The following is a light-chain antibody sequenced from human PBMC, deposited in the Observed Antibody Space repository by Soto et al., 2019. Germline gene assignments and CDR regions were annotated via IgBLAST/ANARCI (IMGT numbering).Light chain of an antibody. V-gene: IGLV2-14*01. CDR1: SSDVGGYNS. CDR3: SSYTSSSTHVV. Sequence: QSVLTQPASVSGSPGQSITISCTGTSSDVGGYNSVSWYQQHPGKAPQLMIFDVSNRPSGVSNRFSGSKSGNTASLTISGLQAEDEADYYCSSYTSSSTHVVFGGGTKVTVL. CDR2: DVS. J-gene: IGLJ2*01.